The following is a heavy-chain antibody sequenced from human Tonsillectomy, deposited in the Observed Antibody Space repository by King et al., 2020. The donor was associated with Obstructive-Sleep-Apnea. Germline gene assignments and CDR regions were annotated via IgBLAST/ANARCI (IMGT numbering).Heavy chain of an antibody. CDR3: ARGPSLGAENDY. V-gene: IGHV4-38-2*02. CDR1: GDSISTSYY. CDR2: IYYSGST. D-gene: IGHD4/OR15-4a*01. J-gene: IGHJ4*02. Sequence: VQLQESGPGLVKPSETLSLTCTVSGDSISTSYYWTWIRQPPGKGLDWIGTIYYSGSTYYNPSLKSRVTISVDTSKNQFSLNLNSVTAADTAVYYCARGPSLGAENDYWGQGTLVTVSS.